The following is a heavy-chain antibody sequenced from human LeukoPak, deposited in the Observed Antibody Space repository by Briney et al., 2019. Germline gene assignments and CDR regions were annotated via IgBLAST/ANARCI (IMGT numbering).Heavy chain of an antibody. Sequence: ASVKVSCKASGYTFTNYDINWVRQAPGKGLEWMGGFDPEDGETIYAQKFQGRVTMTEDTSTDTAYMELSSLRSEDTAVYYCATLQDIVVVVAARDYRWFDPWGQGTLVTVSS. CDR2: FDPEDGET. J-gene: IGHJ5*02. V-gene: IGHV1-24*01. CDR3: ATLQDIVVVVAARDYRWFDP. CDR1: GYTFTNYD. D-gene: IGHD2-15*01.